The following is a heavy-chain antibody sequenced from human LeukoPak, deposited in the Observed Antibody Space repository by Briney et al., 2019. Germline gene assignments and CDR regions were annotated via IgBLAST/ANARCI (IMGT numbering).Heavy chain of an antibody. Sequence: QPGGSLKLSCAASGFTFSGSDIHWVRHASGKGLEWVGHIRSKTNNYATADAASVKGRFTFSRDDSKNTAYIQMNSLKNEDTAVYYCTRHNYDRSGYGAFDIWGQGTMVTVSS. D-gene: IGHD3-22*01. CDR3: TRHNYDRSGYGAFDI. CDR2: IRSKTNNYAT. CDR1: GFTFSGSD. V-gene: IGHV3-73*01. J-gene: IGHJ3*02.